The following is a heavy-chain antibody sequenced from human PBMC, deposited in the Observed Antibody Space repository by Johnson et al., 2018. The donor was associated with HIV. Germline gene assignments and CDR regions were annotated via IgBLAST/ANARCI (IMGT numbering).Heavy chain of an antibody. J-gene: IGHJ3*01. Sequence: QMLLVESGGGLVQPGRSQRLSCTASGFTFGDYAMSWIRQAPGKGLEWVSYISGRGFDTFYADSARGRVTISRDNSKNSLFLQMDSLRPEDTAVYYCAKIGQWRERLDAFYVWGQGTMVTVSS. CDR3: AKIGQWRERLDAFYV. V-gene: IGHV3-11*04. CDR2: ISGRGFDT. CDR1: GFTFGDYA. D-gene: IGHD6-19*01.